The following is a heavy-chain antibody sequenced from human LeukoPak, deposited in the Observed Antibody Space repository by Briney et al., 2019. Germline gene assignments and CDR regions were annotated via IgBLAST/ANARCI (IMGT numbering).Heavy chain of an antibody. V-gene: IGHV4-30-2*01. J-gene: IGHJ6*02. CDR3: ARGNGYNTYYYYYGMDV. CDR2: IYHSGST. D-gene: IGHD5-24*01. Sequence: SETLSLTCTVSGGSISSYSWSWIRQPPGKGLEWIGYIYHSGSTYYNPSLKSRVIISVDRSKNQFSLKLSSVTAADTAVYYCARGNGYNTYYYYYGMDVWGQGTTVTVSS. CDR1: GGSISSYS.